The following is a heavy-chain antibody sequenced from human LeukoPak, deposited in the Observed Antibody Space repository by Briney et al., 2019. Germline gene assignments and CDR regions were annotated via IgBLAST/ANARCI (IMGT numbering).Heavy chain of an antibody. CDR2: IYYSGST. Sequence: SETLSLTCTVSGGSISSGGYYWSWIRQHPGKGLEWIGYIYYSGSTYYNPSHKSRVTISVDTSKNQFSLKLSSVTAADTAVYYCARVSSGYDRPNWFDPWGQGTLVTVSS. CDR3: ARVSSGYDRPNWFDP. D-gene: IGHD5-12*01. J-gene: IGHJ5*02. CDR1: GGSISSGGYY. V-gene: IGHV4-31*03.